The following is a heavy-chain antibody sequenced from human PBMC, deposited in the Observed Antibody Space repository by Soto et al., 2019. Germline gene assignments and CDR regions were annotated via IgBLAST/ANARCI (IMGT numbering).Heavy chain of an antibody. CDR2: IYYSGST. Sequence: QVQLQESGPGLVKPSQTLSLTCTVSGGSISSGGYYWSWIRQHPGKGLEWIGYIYYSGSTSYNPSLKSRVTISVDTSKTQCARKLSSVTAADTAVYYCARARLLRFLEEDGMDVWGQGTTVTVSS. CDR3: ARARLLRFLEEDGMDV. D-gene: IGHD3-3*01. CDR1: GGSISSGGYY. J-gene: IGHJ6*02. V-gene: IGHV4-31*03.